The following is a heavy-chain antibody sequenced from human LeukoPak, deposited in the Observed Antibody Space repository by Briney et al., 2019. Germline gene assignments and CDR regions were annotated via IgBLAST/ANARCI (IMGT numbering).Heavy chain of an antibody. J-gene: IGHJ5*02. CDR1: GYTFTSYD. D-gene: IGHD6-13*01. CDR3: ARRRDSSSWYSAFDP. Sequence: ASVKVSCKASGYTFTSYDINWVRQATGQGLEWMGWMNPNSGNTGSVQKFQGRVTMTRDTSISTAYMELSGLRSEDTAVYYCARRRDSSSWYSAFDPWGQGTLVTVSS. CDR2: MNPNSGNT. V-gene: IGHV1-8*01.